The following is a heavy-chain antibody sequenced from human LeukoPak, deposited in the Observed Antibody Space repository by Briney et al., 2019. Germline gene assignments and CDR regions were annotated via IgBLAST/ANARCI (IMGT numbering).Heavy chain of an antibody. CDR1: GGSISSYY. J-gene: IGHJ6*02. D-gene: IGHD2-15*01. V-gene: IGHV4-59*08. Sequence: PSETLSLTCTVSGGSISSYYWSWIRQPPGKGLEWIGYIYYSGSTNYNPSLKSRVTMSVDTSNNQFSLKLSSVTAADTAVYYCARHDGGGSPSYYYYGMDVWGQGTTVTVSS. CDR2: IYYSGST. CDR3: ARHDGGGSPSYYYYGMDV.